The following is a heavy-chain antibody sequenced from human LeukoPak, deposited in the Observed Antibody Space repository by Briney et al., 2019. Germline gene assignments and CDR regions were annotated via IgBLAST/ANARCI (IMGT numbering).Heavy chain of an antibody. D-gene: IGHD6-13*01. V-gene: IGHV4-59*12. CDR1: GGSISSYY. J-gene: IGHJ5*02. Sequence: SETLSLTCTVSGGSISSYYWSWIRQPPGKGLEWIGYIYYSGSTNYNPSLKSRVTMSVDTSKNQFSLKLSSVTAADTAVYYCARVSSNWRGWFDPWGQGTLVTVSS. CDR2: IYYSGST. CDR3: ARVSSNWRGWFDP.